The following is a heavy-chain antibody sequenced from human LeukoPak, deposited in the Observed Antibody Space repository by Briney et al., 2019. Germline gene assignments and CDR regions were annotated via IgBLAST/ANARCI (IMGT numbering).Heavy chain of an antibody. CDR1: GYTFTSYD. V-gene: IGHV1-18*01. Sequence: ASVKVSCKASGYTFTSYDLSWVRQAPGQGLEWRGWISTYNDNTNYAQNFQGRVTMTTDTSTGTAYMELRSLRSDDTAMYYCARVLNLRAPTLKHWGQGTLVTVSS. D-gene: IGHD2-15*01. J-gene: IGHJ1*01. CDR2: ISTYNDNT. CDR3: ARVLNLRAPTLKH.